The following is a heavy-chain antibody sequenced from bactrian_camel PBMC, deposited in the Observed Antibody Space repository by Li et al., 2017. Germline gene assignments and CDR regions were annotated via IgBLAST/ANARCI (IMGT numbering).Heavy chain of an antibody. CDR2: IRDRDGHT. D-gene: IGHD2*01. J-gene: IGHJ4*01. Sequence: VQLVESGGDSVQPGGSLRLSCAASGFTYSPRCMGWFRQAPGKEREGVAIRDRDGHTRYADSVKDRFTISKDNAKNTLFLEMNSLKPEDTGMYYCALRLCPQWGWLPLEEKEFEYWGRGTQVTVS. CDR1: GFTYSPRC. CDR3: ALRLCPQWGWLPLEEKEFEY. V-gene: IGHV3S44*01.